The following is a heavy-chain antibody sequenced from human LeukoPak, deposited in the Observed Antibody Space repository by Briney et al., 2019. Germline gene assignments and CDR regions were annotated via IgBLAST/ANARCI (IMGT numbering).Heavy chain of an antibody. V-gene: IGHV3-23*01. J-gene: IGHJ5*02. CDR2: ISGSGGST. D-gene: IGHD3-22*01. Sequence: PGGSLRLSCAASGFTFSSYAMSWVRQAPGKGLEWVSAISGSGGSTYYADPVKGRFTISRDNSKNTLYLQMNSLRAEDTAVYYCAKAYYYDSSGYYYPSNWYDPWGQGTLVTVSS. CDR1: GFTFSSYA. CDR3: AKAYYYDSSGYYYPSNWYDP.